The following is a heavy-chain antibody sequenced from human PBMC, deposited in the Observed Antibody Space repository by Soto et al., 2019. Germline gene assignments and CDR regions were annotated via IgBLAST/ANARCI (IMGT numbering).Heavy chain of an antibody. Sequence: PGGSLRLSCASSGFTFSSYGMSWVRQAPGKGLEWVANIKEDGSEKYYVDSVKGRFTISRDNAKNSLYLQMNSLRAEDTAVYYCARDPRIAARALFDYWGQGT. CDR3: ARDPRIAARALFDY. V-gene: IGHV3-7*01. J-gene: IGHJ4*02. D-gene: IGHD6-6*01. CDR2: IKEDGSEK. CDR1: GFTFSSYG.